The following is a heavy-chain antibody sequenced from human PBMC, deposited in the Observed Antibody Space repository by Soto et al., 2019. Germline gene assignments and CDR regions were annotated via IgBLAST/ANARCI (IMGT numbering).Heavy chain of an antibody. CDR3: AREELRYFDWLLYKNWFDP. D-gene: IGHD3-9*01. CDR1: GGPISSSSYY. CDR2: IYYSGTT. J-gene: IGHJ5*02. Sequence: SETLSLTCTVSGGPISSSSYYWGWIRQPPGKGLVWIGSIYYSGTTYYNPSLKSRVTISVDTSKNQFSLRLSSVTAADTAVYYCAREELRYFDWLLYKNWFDPWGQGTLVTVSS. V-gene: IGHV4-39*02.